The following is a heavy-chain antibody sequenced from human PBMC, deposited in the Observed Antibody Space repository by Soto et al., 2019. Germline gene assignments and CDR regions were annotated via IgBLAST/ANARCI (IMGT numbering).Heavy chain of an antibody. J-gene: IGHJ6*02. CDR2: ISAYNGNT. V-gene: IGHV1-18*01. D-gene: IGHD3-16*02. CDR1: GYTFTSYG. Sequence: ASVKVSCKASGYTFTSYGISWVQQAPGQGLEWMGWISAYNGNTNYAQKLQGRVTMTTDTSTSTAYMELRSLRSDDTAVYYCARARTSGLGELSHSMDVWGQGTTVTVS. CDR3: ARARTSGLGELSHSMDV.